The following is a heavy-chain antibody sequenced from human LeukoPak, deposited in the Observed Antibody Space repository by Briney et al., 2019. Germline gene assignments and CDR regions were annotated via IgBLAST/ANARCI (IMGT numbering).Heavy chain of an antibody. Sequence: GGSLRLSCTASGLTFSSAWMSWVRQAPGKGLEWVANIKQDGSEKYYVDSVKGRFTISRDNAKNSLYLQMNSLRAEDTAVYYCARLMYYYGSGSYLYWGQGTLVTVSS. D-gene: IGHD3-10*01. CDR2: IKQDGSEK. J-gene: IGHJ4*02. V-gene: IGHV3-7*01. CDR1: GLTFSSAW. CDR3: ARLMYYYGSGSYLY.